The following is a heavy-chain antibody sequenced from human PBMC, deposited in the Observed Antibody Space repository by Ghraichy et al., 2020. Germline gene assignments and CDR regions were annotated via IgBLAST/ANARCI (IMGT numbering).Heavy chain of an antibody. V-gene: IGHV3-30*03. CDR3: VTAGPTGSPYGYYFDY. Sequence: GGSLRLSCAASGFIFSTYGMHWVRQAPGKGLEWVAVISYDGSDKNYADSVKGRFTISSDNSKNTLFLQMNSLRAEDTSIYYCVTAGPTGSPYGYYFDYWGQGTLVTVSS. CDR2: ISYDGSDK. J-gene: IGHJ4*02. CDR1: GFIFSTYG. D-gene: IGHD4-17*01.